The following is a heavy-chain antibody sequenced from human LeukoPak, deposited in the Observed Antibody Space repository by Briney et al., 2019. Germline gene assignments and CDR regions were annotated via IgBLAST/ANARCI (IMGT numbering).Heavy chain of an antibody. CDR1: GFTFSSYW. CDR3: ARDRISGGGYSSYFDH. V-gene: IGHV3-7*01. J-gene: IGHJ4*02. D-gene: IGHD5-18*01. Sequence: GGTLRLSCAASGFTFSSYWMSWVRQAPGKGLEWVANIKQDGSEKYYVDSMKGRFTISRDNSKNTLFLQLNTLRAEDTALYYCARDRISGGGYSSYFDHWGQGALVTVSS. CDR2: IKQDGSEK.